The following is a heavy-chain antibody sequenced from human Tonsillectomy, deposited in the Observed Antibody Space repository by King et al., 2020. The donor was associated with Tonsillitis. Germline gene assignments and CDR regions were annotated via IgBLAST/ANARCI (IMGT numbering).Heavy chain of an antibody. V-gene: IGHV3-23*04. CDR3: AKYRNYHDSSGYYPDAFDI. D-gene: IGHD3-22*01. CDR1: GLTFSSYD. Sequence: VQLVESGGGLVQPGGSLRLSCAASGLTFSSYDMSWVRQAPGKGLEWVSTISGSGGSTYYADSVKGRFTISRDKSKNTLYLQRNSLRTEDTAVYYCAKYRNYHDSSGYYPDAFDIWGQGTMVTVSS. CDR2: ISGSGGST. J-gene: IGHJ3*02.